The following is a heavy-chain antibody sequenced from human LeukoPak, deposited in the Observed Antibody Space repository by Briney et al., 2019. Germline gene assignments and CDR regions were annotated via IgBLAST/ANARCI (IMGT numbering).Heavy chain of an antibody. D-gene: IGHD3-9*01. Sequence: PGGSLRLSCAASGFTFSSYSMNWVRQAPGKGLEWVSSISSSSSYIYYADSVKGRFTISRDNAKNSLYLQMNSLRAEDTAVYYCARGPYYDILTGSPSDAFDIWGQGTMVTVSS. V-gene: IGHV3-21*01. CDR1: GFTFSSYS. J-gene: IGHJ3*02. CDR2: ISSSSSYI. CDR3: ARGPYYDILTGSPSDAFDI.